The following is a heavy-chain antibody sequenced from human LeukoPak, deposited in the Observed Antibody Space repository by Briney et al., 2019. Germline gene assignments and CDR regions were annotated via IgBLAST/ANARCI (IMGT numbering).Heavy chain of an antibody. CDR1: GYSFTSYW. CDR3: ARRGIVGPDAFDI. CDR2: IYPGDSDT. J-gene: IGHJ3*02. Sequence: GESLKISCKGSGYSFTSYWIGWGRQLPGKGLEWRGIIYPGDSDTRYSPSFQGQVTISADKSINTAYLQWSSLKASDTAMYYCARRGIVGPDAFDIWGQGTMVTVSS. D-gene: IGHD2-21*01. V-gene: IGHV5-51*01.